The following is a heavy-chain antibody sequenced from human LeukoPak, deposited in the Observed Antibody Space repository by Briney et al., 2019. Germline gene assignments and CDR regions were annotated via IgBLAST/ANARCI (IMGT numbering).Heavy chain of an antibody. CDR2: ISAYNGNT. Sequence: ASVKVSCKASGYTFTSYGISWVRQAPGQGLEWMGWISAYNGNTNYAQKLQGRVTMTTDTSTSTAYMELRSLRSDDTAVYYCARGSEGQYYYDSSGQTGYFDYWGQGTLVTVSS. CDR1: GYTFTSYG. D-gene: IGHD3-22*01. V-gene: IGHV1-18*01. J-gene: IGHJ4*02. CDR3: ARGSEGQYYYDSSGQTGYFDY.